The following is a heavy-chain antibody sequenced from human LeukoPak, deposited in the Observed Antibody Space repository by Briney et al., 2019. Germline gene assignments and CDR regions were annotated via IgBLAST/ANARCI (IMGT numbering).Heavy chain of an antibody. D-gene: IGHD3-10*01. V-gene: IGHV2-5*01. J-gene: IGHJ4*02. CDR3: VHRGVYGSGSYFDY. CDR2: IYWNDDK. Sequence: SGPTLVNPTQTLTLTCTFSGLSLSTSGVGVGWIRQPPGKALEWLALIYWNDDKRYSPSLKSRLTITKDTSKNQVVLTMTNMGPVDTATYYCVHRGVYGSGSYFDYWGQGTLVTVSS. CDR1: GLSLSTSGVG.